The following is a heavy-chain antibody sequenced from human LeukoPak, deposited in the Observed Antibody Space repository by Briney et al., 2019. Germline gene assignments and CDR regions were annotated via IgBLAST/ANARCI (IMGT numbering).Heavy chain of an antibody. CDR1: GGSISSYY. CDR2: IYYSGST. CDR3: ARVKYYDFWSGYYSYFDY. D-gene: IGHD3-3*01. J-gene: IGHJ4*02. Sequence: PSETLSLTCTVSGGSISSYYWSWIRQPPGKGLEWIGYIYYSGSTNYNPSLKSRVTISVDTSKNQFSLKLSSVTAADTAVYYCARVKYYDFWSGYYSYFDYWGQGTLVTVSS. V-gene: IGHV4-59*01.